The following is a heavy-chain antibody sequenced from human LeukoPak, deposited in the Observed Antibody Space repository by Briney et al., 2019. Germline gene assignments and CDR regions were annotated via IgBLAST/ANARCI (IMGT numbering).Heavy chain of an antibody. CDR1: GGSISSGSYY. J-gene: IGHJ4*02. CDR2: IYTSGST. V-gene: IGHV4-61*02. CDR3: ARADILTGYSPDY. Sequence: SETLSLTCTASGGSISSGSYYWSWIRQPAGKGLEWIGRIYTSGSTNYNPSLKSRVTISVDTSKNQFSLKLSSVTAADTAVYYCARADILTGYSPDYWGQGTLVTVSS. D-gene: IGHD3-9*01.